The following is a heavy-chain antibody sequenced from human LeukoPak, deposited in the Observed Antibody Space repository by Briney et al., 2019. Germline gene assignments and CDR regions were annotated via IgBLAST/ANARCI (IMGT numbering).Heavy chain of an antibody. CDR1: GFTFSSYS. V-gene: IGHV3-21*01. D-gene: IGHD6-13*01. Sequence: PGGSLRLSCAASGFTFSSYSMNWVRQAPGKGLEWVSSISSSSSYIYYADSVKGRFTTSRDNAKNSLYLQMNSLRAEDTAVYYCARKSSSWYDAFDIWGQGTMVTVSS. J-gene: IGHJ3*02. CDR2: ISSSSSYI. CDR3: ARKSSSWYDAFDI.